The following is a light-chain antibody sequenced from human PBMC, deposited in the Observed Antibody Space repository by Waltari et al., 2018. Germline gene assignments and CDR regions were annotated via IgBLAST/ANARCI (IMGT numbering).Light chain of an antibody. CDR1: LSVFYRSNKKNF. CDR2: WAS. V-gene: IGKV4-1*01. J-gene: IGKJ1*01. CDR3: QQYYGTFPT. Sequence: DIVMTQSPGSLPVSLGHTVTISCQSSLSVFYRSNKKNFLAWYQLKPGQPLKLLIYWASTRESGVPDRFSGSGSGTNFTLTISSLQAEDVAIYYCQQYYGTFPTFGQGTKLEI.